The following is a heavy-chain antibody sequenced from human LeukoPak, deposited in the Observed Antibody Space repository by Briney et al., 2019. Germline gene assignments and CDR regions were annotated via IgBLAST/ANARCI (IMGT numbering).Heavy chain of an antibody. CDR3: ARGALGWGLRGHFDD. Sequence: QAGGSLRLSCAASGFPFSSYAMHWVRQPPGKGLEWVAVIWYDGSNTDYTDSVKGRFTISRDNSKNTLYLQMNSLRDEDTAVYYCARGALGWGLRGHFDDWGQGTLVTVSS. J-gene: IGHJ4*02. CDR2: IWYDGSNT. CDR1: GFPFSSYA. D-gene: IGHD7-27*01. V-gene: IGHV3-33*01.